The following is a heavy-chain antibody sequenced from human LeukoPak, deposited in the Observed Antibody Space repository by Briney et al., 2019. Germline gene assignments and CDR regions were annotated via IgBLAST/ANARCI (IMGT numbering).Heavy chain of an antibody. Sequence: PETLSLTCTVSGGSISSHLYFWAWIRQPPGKGLEWIGSVYYGGSTYYNPSLKSRVTMSVDTSKNEFSLKLRSVTAADTTTYYCARMVRGVVLGPNYYPYHMDVWGRGTTATVSS. V-gene: IGHV4-39*01. D-gene: IGHD3-10*01. CDR1: GGSISSHLYF. J-gene: IGHJ6*03. CDR2: VYYGGST. CDR3: ARMVRGVVLGPNYYPYHMDV.